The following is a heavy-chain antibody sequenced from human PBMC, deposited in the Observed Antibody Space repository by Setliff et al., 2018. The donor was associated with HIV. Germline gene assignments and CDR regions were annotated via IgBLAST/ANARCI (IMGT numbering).Heavy chain of an antibody. CDR1: GGSTDSGSYY. V-gene: IGHV4-39*07. CDR2: IYYSGNA. D-gene: IGHD3-10*01. CDR3: TRRGADSYYPRPLDV. J-gene: IGHJ6*04. Sequence: PSETLSLTCTVSGGSTDSGSYYWAWIRQPPGKGLEWIGSIYYSGNAYYNPSLKSRVTISVDTSKNQFSLRLNSVTAADTAIYYCTRRGADSYYPRPLDVWGKGTTVTVSS.